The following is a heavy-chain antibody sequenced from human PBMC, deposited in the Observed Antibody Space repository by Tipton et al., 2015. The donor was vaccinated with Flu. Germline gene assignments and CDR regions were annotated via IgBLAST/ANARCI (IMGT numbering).Heavy chain of an antibody. D-gene: IGHD2-2*01. CDR3: ARIPPGGVYCSSTSCHDY. J-gene: IGHJ4*02. V-gene: IGHV1-18*01. CDR1: GYTFTSYG. CDR2: ISAYNGNT. Sequence: QLVQSGPEVKKPGASVKVSCKASGYTFTSYGISWVRQAPGQGLEWMGWISAYNGNTNYAQKLQGRVTMTTDTSTSTAYMELRSLRSDDTAVYYCARIPPGGVYCSSTSCHDYWGQGTLVTVSS.